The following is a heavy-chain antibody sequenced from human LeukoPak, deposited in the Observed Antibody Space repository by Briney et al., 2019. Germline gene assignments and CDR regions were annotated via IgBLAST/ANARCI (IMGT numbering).Heavy chain of an antibody. CDR2: ISYDRNNK. J-gene: IGHJ4*02. CDR1: GFTFSTYA. CDR3: ARGRYGGPEAAFDF. D-gene: IGHD4-23*01. Sequence: GGSLRPSCVASGFTFSTYAMHWVRQAPGKGLEWVAVISYDRNNKYYADSVKGRFTISRDNSKNTLNLQMHSPNPEDTAVYYCARGRYGGPEAAFDFWGQGTLVSVSS. V-gene: IGHV3-30-3*01.